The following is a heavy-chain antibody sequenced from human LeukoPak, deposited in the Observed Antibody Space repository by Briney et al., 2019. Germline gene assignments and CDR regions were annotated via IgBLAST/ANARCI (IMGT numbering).Heavy chain of an antibody. Sequence: GGSLRLSCAASGFTCSNYWMSWVRQAPGKGLEWVANIKQDGSEKYYVDSVKGRFTISRDNAKNSLYLQMNSLRAEDTAAYYCVQYCYGSGSWHWGQGTLVTVSS. D-gene: IGHD3-10*01. CDR1: GFTCSNYW. J-gene: IGHJ4*02. CDR2: IKQDGSEK. V-gene: IGHV3-7*03. CDR3: VQYCYGSGSWH.